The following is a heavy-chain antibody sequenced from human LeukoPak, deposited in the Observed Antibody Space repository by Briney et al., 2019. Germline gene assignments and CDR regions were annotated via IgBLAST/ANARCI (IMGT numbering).Heavy chain of an antibody. V-gene: IGHV1-18*01. Sequence: GASVKVSCKVSGYTLTELSMHWVRQAPGQGLEWMGWISAYNGNTNYAQKLQGRVTMTTDTSTSTAYMELRSLRSDDTAVYYCARVGIYDFWSGYYTGYYYYMDVWGKGTTVTVSS. CDR1: GYTLTELS. J-gene: IGHJ6*03. CDR2: ISAYNGNT. D-gene: IGHD3-3*01. CDR3: ARVGIYDFWSGYYTGYYYYMDV.